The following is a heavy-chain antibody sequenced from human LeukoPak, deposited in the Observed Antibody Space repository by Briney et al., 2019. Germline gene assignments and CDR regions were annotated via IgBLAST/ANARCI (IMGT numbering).Heavy chain of an antibody. V-gene: IGHV3-23*01. D-gene: IGHD3-22*01. CDR2: ISGSGGST. CDR1: GFTFSSYA. J-gene: IGHJ4*02. CDR3: ARAKSYDSSGYYSPEYFFDY. Sequence: GGSLRLSCAASGFTFSSYAMSWVRQAPGKGLEWVSAISGSGGSTYYADSVKGRFTISRDNSKNTLYLQMNSLRAEDTAVYYCARAKSYDSSGYYSPEYFFDYWGQGTLVTVSS.